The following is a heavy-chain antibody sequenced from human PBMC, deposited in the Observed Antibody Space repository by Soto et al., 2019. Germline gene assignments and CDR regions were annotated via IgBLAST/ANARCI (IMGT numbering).Heavy chain of an antibody. J-gene: IGHJ5*02. Sequence: SVKVSCKASGGTFSSYTISWVRQAPGQGLEWMGRIIPILGIANYAQKFQGRVTITADKSTSTAYMELSSLRSEDTAVYYCARGWEELSWFDPWGQGTLVTVSS. CDR2: IIPILGIA. D-gene: IGHD3-16*02. CDR1: GGTFSSYT. CDR3: ARGWEELSWFDP. V-gene: IGHV1-69*02.